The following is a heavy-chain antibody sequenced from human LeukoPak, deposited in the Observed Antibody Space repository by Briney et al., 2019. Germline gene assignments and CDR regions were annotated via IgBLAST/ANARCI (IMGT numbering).Heavy chain of an antibody. J-gene: IGHJ6*03. CDR3: ARGGRFGYCSSTSCYSPPYYYYYMDV. CDR2: ISGSGGST. V-gene: IGHV3-23*01. D-gene: IGHD2-2*02. Sequence: GGSLRLSCAASGFTFSSYTMSWVRQAPGRGLEWVSGISGSGGSTYYADSVKGRFTISRDNSKNTLYLQMNSLTAQDTAVYYCARGGRFGYCSSTSCYSPPYYYYYMDVWGKGTTVTISS. CDR1: GFTFSSYT.